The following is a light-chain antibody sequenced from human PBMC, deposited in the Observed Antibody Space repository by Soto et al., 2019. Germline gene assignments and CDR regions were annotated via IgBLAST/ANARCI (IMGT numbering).Light chain of an antibody. Sequence: DIQMTQSPSTLSASVGDRVTITCRASQSLSSWLAWYQQKPGKAPKLLIYKASILESGVPSRFSGSGSGTEFTLTIASLQPDDFATYYCQQYNTYSWTFGQGTKVETK. V-gene: IGKV1-5*03. CDR1: QSLSSW. CDR2: KAS. CDR3: QQYNTYSWT. J-gene: IGKJ1*01.